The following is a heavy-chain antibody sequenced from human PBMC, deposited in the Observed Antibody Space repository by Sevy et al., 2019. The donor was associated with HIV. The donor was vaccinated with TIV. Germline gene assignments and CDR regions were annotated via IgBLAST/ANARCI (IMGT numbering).Heavy chain of an antibody. CDR3: ARGSYYDSRGSSFDY. V-gene: IGHV1-3*01. CDR1: GYTFTSYA. Sequence: ASVKVSCKASGYTFTSYARHWVRQAPGQRLEWMGWINAGNGNTKYSQKFQGRVTITRDTSASTAYMELSSLRSEDTAVYYCARGSYYDSRGSSFDYWGQGTLVTVSS. CDR2: INAGNGNT. D-gene: IGHD3-22*01. J-gene: IGHJ4*02.